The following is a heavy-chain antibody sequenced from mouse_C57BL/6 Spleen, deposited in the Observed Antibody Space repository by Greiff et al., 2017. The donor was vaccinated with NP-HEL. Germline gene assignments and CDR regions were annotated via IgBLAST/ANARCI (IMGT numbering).Heavy chain of an antibody. D-gene: IGHD2-4*01. CDR3: ARTYDYPYYAMDY. CDR2: INPSSGYT. J-gene: IGHJ4*01. CDR1: GYTFTSYW. Sequence: QVQLKESGAELAKPGASVKLSCKASGYTFTSYWMHWVKQRPGQGLEWIGYINPSSGYTKYNQKFKDKATLTADKSSSTAYMQLSSLTYEDSAVYYCARTYDYPYYAMDYWGQGTSVTVSS. V-gene: IGHV1-7*01.